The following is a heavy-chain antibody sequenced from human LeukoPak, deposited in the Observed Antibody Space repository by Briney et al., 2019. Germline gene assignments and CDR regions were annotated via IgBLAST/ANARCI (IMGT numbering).Heavy chain of an antibody. Sequence: SETLSLTCSVSGDSISNYYWSWIRQPPGKGPEWIGHIYYTGSTNYNLSLKSRVTISVDTSKNQFSLKLTSVTATDTAVYYCASTYSGWYFDYWGQGTLVTVSS. CDR1: GDSISNYY. V-gene: IGHV4-59*01. D-gene: IGHD6-19*01. J-gene: IGHJ4*02. CDR3: ASTYSGWYFDY. CDR2: IYYTGST.